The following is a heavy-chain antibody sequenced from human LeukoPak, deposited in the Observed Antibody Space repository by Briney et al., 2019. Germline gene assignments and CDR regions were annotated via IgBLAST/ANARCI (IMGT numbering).Heavy chain of an antibody. Sequence: GGSLRLSCAASGFTFDDYAMHWVRHAPGKGLEWVSGISWNSGSIGYADSVKGRFTISRDNAKNSLYLQMNSLRAEDTALYYCAKAFRARQYYYDSSGFDYWGQGTLVTVSS. CDR2: ISWNSGSI. D-gene: IGHD3-22*01. CDR3: AKAFRARQYYYDSSGFDY. J-gene: IGHJ4*02. V-gene: IGHV3-9*01. CDR1: GFTFDDYA.